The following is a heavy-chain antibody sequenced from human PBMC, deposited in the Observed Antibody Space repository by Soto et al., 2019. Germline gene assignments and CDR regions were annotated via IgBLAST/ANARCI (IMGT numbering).Heavy chain of an antibody. CDR3: ARDVGGVDTAMDNWFDP. J-gene: IGHJ5*02. D-gene: IGHD5-18*01. Sequence: SETLSLTCTVSGGSISSGGYYWSWIRQHPGKGLEWIGYIYYSGSTYYNPSLKSRVTISVDTSKNQFSLKLSSVTAADTAVYYCARDVGGVDTAMDNWFDPWGQGTLVTVSS. CDR1: GGSISSGGYY. V-gene: IGHV4-31*03. CDR2: IYYSGST.